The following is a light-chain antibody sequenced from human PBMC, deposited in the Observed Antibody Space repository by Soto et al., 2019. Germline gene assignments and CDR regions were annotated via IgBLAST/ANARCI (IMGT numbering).Light chain of an antibody. CDR3: QQYGSSPT. Sequence: IVLTQSPGTVSLSPGERAPLSCRASQSVSSSYFAWYQQKPRQAPSLLIYGASSPATGTPAMCGGSGSGTDFTLTISRLAHEDLAVYYCQQYGSSPTFGGGTKVDI. CDR2: GAS. J-gene: IGKJ4*01. CDR1: QSVSSSY. V-gene: IGKV3-20*01.